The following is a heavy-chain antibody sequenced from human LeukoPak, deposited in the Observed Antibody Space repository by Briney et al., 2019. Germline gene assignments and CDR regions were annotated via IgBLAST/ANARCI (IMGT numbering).Heavy chain of an antibody. Sequence: PGGSLRLSCAASGFTFSTYWMSLVRQAPGKGLEWLANIKEDGTGKNHVDSVKGRFTISRDNSKNTLYLQMNSLRAEDTAAYYCARAGYGDPHFDFWGQGTLVTVSS. V-gene: IGHV3-7*02. CDR3: ARAGYGDPHFDF. D-gene: IGHD4-17*01. CDR2: IKEDGTGK. CDR1: GFTFSTYW. J-gene: IGHJ4*02.